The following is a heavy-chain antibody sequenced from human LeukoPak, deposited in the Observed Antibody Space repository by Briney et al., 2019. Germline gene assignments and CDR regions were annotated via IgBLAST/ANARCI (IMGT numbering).Heavy chain of an antibody. CDR1: GGSISSSNR. CDR3: ARHYYDSSGYYYFDY. J-gene: IGHJ4*02. D-gene: IGHD3-22*01. V-gene: IGHV4-4*02. Sequence: SETLSLTCAVSGGSISSSNRWSWVRQPPGKGLEWIGEIYHSGSSNYNPSLKSRVTISVDTSKNQFSLKLSSVTAADTAVYYCARHYYDSSGYYYFDYWGQGTLVTVSS. CDR2: IYHSGSS.